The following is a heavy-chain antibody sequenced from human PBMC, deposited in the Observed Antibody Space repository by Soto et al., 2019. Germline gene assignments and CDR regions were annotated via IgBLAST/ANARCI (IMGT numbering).Heavy chain of an antibody. Sequence: SETLSLTCAISGGSIGRGCYSWSWIRQPPGKGLEWIGYIYHSGSTYHNPSLKSRVTMSVDGSKNQFSLTLSSVTAAETAVYYCAKVDWRGSSGYYSTVSAFDIWGQETMVTVSS. J-gene: IGHJ3*02. CDR2: IYHSGST. V-gene: IGHV4-30-2*01. CDR1: GGSIGRGCYS. CDR3: AKVDWRGSSGYYSTVSAFDI. D-gene: IGHD3-22*01.